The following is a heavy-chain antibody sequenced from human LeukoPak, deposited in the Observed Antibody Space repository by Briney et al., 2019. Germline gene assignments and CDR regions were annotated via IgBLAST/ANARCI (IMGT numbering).Heavy chain of an antibody. J-gene: IGHJ4*02. CDR1: GYTFTSYA. Sequence: SVKVSCKASGYTFTSYAMNWVRQAPGQGLEWMGGIIPIFGTANYAQKFQGRVTITADESTSTAYMELSSLRSEDTAVYYCASNTLDYYGSGSYPTDYWGQGTLVTVSS. D-gene: IGHD3-10*01. CDR2: IIPIFGTA. CDR3: ASNTLDYYGSGSYPTDY. V-gene: IGHV1-69*13.